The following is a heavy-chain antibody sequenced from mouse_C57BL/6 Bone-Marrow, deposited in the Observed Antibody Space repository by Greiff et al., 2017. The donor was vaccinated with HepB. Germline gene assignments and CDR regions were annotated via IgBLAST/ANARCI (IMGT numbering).Heavy chain of an antibody. V-gene: IGHV1-69*01. J-gene: IGHJ4*01. CDR3: ARERGY. CDR1: GYTFTSYW. CDR2: IDPSDSYT. Sequence: QVQLQQSGPELVKPGASVKLSCKASGYTFTSYWMHWVKQRPGQGLEWIGEIDPSDSYTNYNQKFKGKSTLTVDKSSSTAYMQLSSLTSEDSAVYYCARERGYWGQGTSVTVSS.